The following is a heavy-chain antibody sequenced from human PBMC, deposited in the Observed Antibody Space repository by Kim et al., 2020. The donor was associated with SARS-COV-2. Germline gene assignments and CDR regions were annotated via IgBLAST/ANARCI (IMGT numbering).Heavy chain of an antibody. D-gene: IGHD6-19*01. CDR2: I. V-gene: IGHV3-21*01. J-gene: IGHJ4*02. CDR3: ATLGRVAVGVY. Sequence: IYYADSVKGRFTSSRDNAKNSLYLQMNSLRAEDTAVYYCATLGRVAVGVYWGQGTLVTVSS.